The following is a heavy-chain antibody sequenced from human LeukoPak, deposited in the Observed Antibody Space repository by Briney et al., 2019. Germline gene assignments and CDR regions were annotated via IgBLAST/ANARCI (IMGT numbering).Heavy chain of an antibody. Sequence: ASVKVSCKVSGYIFSTYYIHWMRQAPGQGLEWMGWISAYNGNTNYAQKLQGRVTMTTDTSTSTAYMELRSLRSDDTAVYYCARVLGIRAFDIWGQGTMVTVSS. V-gene: IGHV1-18*04. J-gene: IGHJ3*02. CDR3: ARVLGIRAFDI. D-gene: IGHD6-13*01. CDR2: ISAYNGNT. CDR1: GYIFSTYY.